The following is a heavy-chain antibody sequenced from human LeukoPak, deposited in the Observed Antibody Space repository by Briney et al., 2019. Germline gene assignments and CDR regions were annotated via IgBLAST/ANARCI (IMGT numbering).Heavy chain of an antibody. D-gene: IGHD3-22*01. CDR1: GFTFSCYS. CDR2: ISGSGGST. CDR3: AKGGVFYDSSGYGDY. V-gene: IGHV3-23*01. J-gene: IGHJ4*02. Sequence: PGGSLRLSCVASGFTFSCYSMSWVRQAPGKGLEWVSAISGSGGSTYYADSVKGRFTISRDNSKNTLYLQMNSLRAEDTAVYYCAKGGVFYDSSGYGDYWGQGTLVTGSS.